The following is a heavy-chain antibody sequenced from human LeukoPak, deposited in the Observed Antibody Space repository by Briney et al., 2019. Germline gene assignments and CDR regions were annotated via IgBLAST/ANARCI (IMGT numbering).Heavy chain of an antibody. CDR3: ARDVVATIRFYFDY. CDR1: GFTFSSYA. D-gene: IGHD5-12*01. CDR2: ISYDGSNA. J-gene: IGHJ4*02. Sequence: GGSLRLPCTASGFTFSSYAMHWVRHTPEKGLEGVAVISYDGSNAYYADSVKGRFAISRDNARNTSYMEMNSRRAEDTAVYYCARDVVATIRFYFDYWGQGALVTV. V-gene: IGHV3-30*09.